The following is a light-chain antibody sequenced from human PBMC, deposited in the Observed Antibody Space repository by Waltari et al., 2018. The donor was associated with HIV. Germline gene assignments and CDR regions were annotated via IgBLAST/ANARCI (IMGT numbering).Light chain of an antibody. Sequence: EILMTQSPVTLSVSPGDRASLSCRASQSISTNLAWYQHKPGNAPRLLIYGASTRATGVPARFSGSGSGTEFTLTISSLQSEDFAVYYCQQYSKWPPLTFGGGTKVEIK. CDR1: QSISTN. J-gene: IGKJ4*01. CDR2: GAS. CDR3: QQYSKWPPLT. V-gene: IGKV3-15*01.